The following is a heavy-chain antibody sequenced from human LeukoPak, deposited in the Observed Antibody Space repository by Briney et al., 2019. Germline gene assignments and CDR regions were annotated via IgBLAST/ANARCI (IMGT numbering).Heavy chain of an antibody. CDR2: IIPIVDLV. J-gene: IGHJ4*02. Sequence: VASLYVSSKPSRGTTNTQIFGSVRQAPGQRLEWMGRIIPIVDLVQYREMFQGKVTITADESTNTAYLELSSLRSEDTAVYYCATATAGTYYFDSWGRGTRVTVSS. D-gene: IGHD1-26*01. V-gene: IGHV1-69*02. CDR3: ATATAGTYYFDS. CDR1: RGTTNTQI.